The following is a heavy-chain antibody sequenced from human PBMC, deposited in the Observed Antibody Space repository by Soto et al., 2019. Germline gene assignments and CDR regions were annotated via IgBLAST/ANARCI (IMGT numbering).Heavy chain of an antibody. Sequence: PSETLSLTCTVSGGSISSGDYYWSWIRQPPGKGLEWIGYIYYSGSTYYNPSLKSRVTISVDTSKNQFSLKLSSVTAADTAVYYCASSSVDTAMVRFDYWGQGTLVTVS. CDR3: ASSSVDTAMVRFDY. CDR1: GGSISSGDYY. D-gene: IGHD5-18*01. CDR2: IYYSGST. V-gene: IGHV4-30-4*01. J-gene: IGHJ4*02.